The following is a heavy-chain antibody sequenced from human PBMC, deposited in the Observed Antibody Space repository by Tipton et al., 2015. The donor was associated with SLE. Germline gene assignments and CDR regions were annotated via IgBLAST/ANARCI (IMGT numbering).Heavy chain of an antibody. J-gene: IGHJ4*02. V-gene: IGHV4-34*01. D-gene: IGHD1-1*01. CDR1: GGSFSGYY. Sequence: TLSLTCAVYGGSFSGYYWSWIRQPPGKGLEWIGYIYYSGSTYYNPSLKSRVTISVDTSKNQFSLKLSSVTAADTAVYYCASANWNFEYWGQGTLVTVSS. CDR2: IYYSGST. CDR3: ASANWNFEY.